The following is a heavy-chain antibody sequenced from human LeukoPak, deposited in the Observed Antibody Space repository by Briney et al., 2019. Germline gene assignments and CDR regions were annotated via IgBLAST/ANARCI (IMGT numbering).Heavy chain of an antibody. J-gene: IGHJ5*02. CDR1: GGSFSGYY. D-gene: IGHD2-2*01. V-gene: IGHV4-34*01. CDR2: INHSGST. Sequence: SEILSLTCAVYGGSFSGYYWSWIRQPPGKGLEWIGEINHSGSTNYNPSLKSRVTISVDTSKNQFSLKLSSVTAADTAVYYCARSVRCSSTSCYPYNWFDPWGQGTLVTVSS. CDR3: ARSVRCSSTSCYPYNWFDP.